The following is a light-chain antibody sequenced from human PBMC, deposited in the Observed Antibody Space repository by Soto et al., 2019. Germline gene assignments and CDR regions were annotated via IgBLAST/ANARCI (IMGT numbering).Light chain of an antibody. Sequence: EIVMTQSPATLSVSPGERATLSCRASQSVSSNLAWYQQKPGQAPRLLIYGASTRATGIPARFSGSGSGTEFTLSSSSLQSEYFAVYYCQQYNNLPPSFGQGTRLEIK. CDR1: QSVSSN. CDR2: GAS. CDR3: QQYNNLPPS. J-gene: IGKJ5*01. V-gene: IGKV3-15*01.